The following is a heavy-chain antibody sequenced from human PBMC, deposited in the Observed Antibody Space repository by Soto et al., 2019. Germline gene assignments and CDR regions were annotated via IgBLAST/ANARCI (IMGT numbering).Heavy chain of an antibody. V-gene: IGHV6-1*01. CDR3: ARVRADGGTTRCSGLDI. Sequence: SQTLSLTCAISGDSVSSNSAAWNWIRQSPSRGLEWLGRTYYRSKWYNDYAVSVKSRITINPDTSKNQFSLQLNSVTPEDTAVYYCARVRADGGTTRCSGLDIWGQGTMVTVSS. J-gene: IGHJ3*02. D-gene: IGHD2-15*01. CDR1: GDSVSSNSAA. CDR2: TYYRSKWYN.